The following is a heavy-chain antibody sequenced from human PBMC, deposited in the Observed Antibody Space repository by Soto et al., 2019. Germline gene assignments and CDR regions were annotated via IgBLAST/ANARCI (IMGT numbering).Heavy chain of an antibody. J-gene: IGHJ6*02. D-gene: IGHD3-22*01. CDR3: ARGYYYDSSGYFAFNYYYYGMDV. V-gene: IGHV3-7*05. CDR1: GFTFSSYW. CDR2: IKQDGSEK. Sequence: GGSLRLSCAASGFTFSSYWMSWVRQAPGKGLEWVANIKQDGSEKYYVDSVKGRFTISRDNAKNSLYLQMNSLRAEDTAVYYCARGYYYDSSGYFAFNYYYYGMDVWGQGTTVTVSS.